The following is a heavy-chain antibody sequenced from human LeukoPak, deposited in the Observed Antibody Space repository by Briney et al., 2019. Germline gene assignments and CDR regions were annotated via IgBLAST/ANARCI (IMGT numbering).Heavy chain of an antibody. V-gene: IGHV1-2*02. CDR2: INPNSGGT. CDR1: GYTFTGYY. J-gene: IGHJ4*02. Sequence: ASVKVSCKASGYTFTGYYMHWVRQAPGQGLEWMGWINPNSGGTNYAQKSQGRVTMTRDTSISTAYMELSRLRSDDTAVYYCARALYSSSWYSGYWGQGTLVTVSS. D-gene: IGHD6-13*01. CDR3: ARALYSSSWYSGY.